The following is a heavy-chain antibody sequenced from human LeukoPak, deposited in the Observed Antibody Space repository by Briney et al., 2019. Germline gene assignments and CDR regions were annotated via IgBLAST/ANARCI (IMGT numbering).Heavy chain of an antibody. V-gene: IGHV1-69*05. CDR1: GGTFSSYA. Sequence: SVKVSCKASGGTFSSYAISWVRQAPGQGLEWMGGIIPIFGTANYAQKFQGRVTITTDESTSTAYMELSSLRSEDTAVYYCARHGDFPFTRYYYYMDVWGKGTTVTVS. D-gene: IGHD4-17*01. CDR2: IIPIFGTA. CDR3: ARHGDFPFTRYYYYMDV. J-gene: IGHJ6*03.